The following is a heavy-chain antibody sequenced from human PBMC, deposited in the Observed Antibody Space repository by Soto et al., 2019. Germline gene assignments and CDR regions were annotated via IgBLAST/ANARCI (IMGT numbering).Heavy chain of an antibody. V-gene: IGHV1-2*04. J-gene: IGHJ3*02. Sequence: ASVKVSCKASGCTFTGYYMHWVRQAPGQGLEWMGWINPNSGGTNYAQKFQGWVTMTRDTSISTAYMELSRLRSDDTAVYYCASSVGRVPIVVVPAANAFDIWGQGTMGTVSS. CDR3: ASSVGRVPIVVVPAANAFDI. CDR1: GCTFTGYY. D-gene: IGHD2-2*01. CDR2: INPNSGGT.